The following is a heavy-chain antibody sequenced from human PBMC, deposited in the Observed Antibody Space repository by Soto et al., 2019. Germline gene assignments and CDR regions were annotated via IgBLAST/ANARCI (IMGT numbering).Heavy chain of an antibody. V-gene: IGHV3-33*01. CDR2: IWYDGSNK. D-gene: IGHD6-19*01. CDR1: GFTFSSYG. CDR3: ARIPQIAVAGTRFGYFDL. Sequence: QVHLEESGGGVVQPGRSLRLSCAASGFTFSSYGMHWVRQAPGKGLEWVAVIWYDGSNKYYADSVKGRFTISRDNSKNTLYLQMNSLGAEDTAVYYCARIPQIAVAGTRFGYFDLWGRGTLVTVSS. J-gene: IGHJ2*01.